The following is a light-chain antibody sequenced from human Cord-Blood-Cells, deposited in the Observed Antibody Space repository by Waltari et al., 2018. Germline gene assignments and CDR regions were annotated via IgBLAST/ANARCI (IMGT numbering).Light chain of an antibody. CDR1: QSISSW. J-gene: IGKJ1*01. Sequence: DIQMTQSPSTLSASVGDRVTITCRASQSISSWLAWYQQKPGKAPKLLIYKASSLESGVPSRSSGRGSGAEFTLTISSLQPDEFATYYCQQYNSYPWKFGQGTKVEIK. CDR3: QQYNSYPWK. CDR2: KAS. V-gene: IGKV1-5*03.